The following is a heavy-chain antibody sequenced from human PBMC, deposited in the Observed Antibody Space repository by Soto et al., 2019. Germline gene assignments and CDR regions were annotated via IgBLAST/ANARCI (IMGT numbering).Heavy chain of an antibody. CDR3: AKGYGGNVVTQFDP. D-gene: IGHD2-15*01. CDR2: ISYDGSNK. J-gene: IGHJ5*02. Sequence: QVQLVESGGGVVQPGRSLRLSCAASGFTFSSYGMHWVRQAPGKGLEWVAVISYDGSNKYYADSVKGRFTISRDNSKNTLYLRMNSLRADDTAVYYWAKGYGGNVVTQFDPWGQGTLVTVSS. V-gene: IGHV3-30*18. CDR1: GFTFSSYG.